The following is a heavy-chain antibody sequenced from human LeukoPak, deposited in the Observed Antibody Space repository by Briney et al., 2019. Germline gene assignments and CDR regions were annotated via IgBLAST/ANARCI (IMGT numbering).Heavy chain of an antibody. V-gene: IGHV4-39*01. Sequence: TTSETLSLTCTVSGGSISSSSYYWGWIRQPPGKGLEWIGSIYYSGSTYYNPSLKSRVTISVDTSKSQFSLKLSSVTAADTAVYYCARHYDFWSGYSEYYFEYWGQGTLVTVSS. J-gene: IGHJ4*02. CDR3: ARHYDFWSGYSEYYFEY. D-gene: IGHD3-3*01. CDR1: GGSISSSSYY. CDR2: IYYSGST.